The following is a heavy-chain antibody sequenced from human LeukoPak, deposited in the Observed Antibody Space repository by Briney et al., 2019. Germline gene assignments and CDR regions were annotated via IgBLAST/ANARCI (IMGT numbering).Heavy chain of an antibody. CDR2: IYYSGST. J-gene: IGHJ5*02. D-gene: IGHD3-3*01. CDR1: GGSISSSSYY. Sequence: SETLFLTCTVSGGSISSSSYYWGWIRQPPGKGLEWIGRIYYSGSTYNNPPLKSRVTISVDTSKNQFSLKLSSVTAADTAVYYCARRSYYDFWSGYWGEAEEPTNWFDPWGQGTLVTVSS. CDR3: ARRSYYDFWSGYWGEAEEPTNWFDP. V-gene: IGHV4-39*07.